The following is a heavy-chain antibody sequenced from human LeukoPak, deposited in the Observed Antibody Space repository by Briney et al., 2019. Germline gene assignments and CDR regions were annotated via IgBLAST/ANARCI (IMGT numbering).Heavy chain of an antibody. J-gene: IGHJ4*02. D-gene: IGHD4-17*01. CDR1: GFTFSSYA. Sequence: HPGGSLRLSCAASGFTFSSYAMSWVRQAPGKGLEWVSAISGSGGSTYYADSVKGRFTISRDNSKNTLYLQLNSLRAEDTAVYYCAKLTTVTPAHFDYWGQGTLVTVSS. CDR2: ISGSGGST. CDR3: AKLTTVTPAHFDY. V-gene: IGHV3-23*01.